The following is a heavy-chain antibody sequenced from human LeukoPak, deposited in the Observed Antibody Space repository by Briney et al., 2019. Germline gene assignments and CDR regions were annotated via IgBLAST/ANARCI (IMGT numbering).Heavy chain of an antibody. V-gene: IGHV1-69*05. J-gene: IGHJ5*02. Sequence: GASVKVSCKASGGTFSSYAISWVRQAPGQGLEWMGGIIPIFGTANYAQKFQGRVTITTDESTSTAYMELSSLRSEDTAVYYCARKVAAAGTNWFDPWGQGTLVIVSS. CDR2: IIPIFGTA. CDR3: ARKVAAAGTNWFDP. D-gene: IGHD6-13*01. CDR1: GGTFSSYA.